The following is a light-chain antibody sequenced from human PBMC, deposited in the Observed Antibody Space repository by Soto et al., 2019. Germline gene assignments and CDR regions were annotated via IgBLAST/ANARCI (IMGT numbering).Light chain of an antibody. CDR1: QSVLYSSNNKNY. J-gene: IGKJ2*01. Sequence: DIVMTQSPDSLAVSLGETATINCKSSQSVLYSSNNKNYLAWYQQKPGQPPKLLIYWASTRESGVPDRFSGSGSGTDFTLTIISLQAEDVAVYYCQQYYSSPYTFGHGTKLEIK. CDR3: QQYYSSPYT. CDR2: WAS. V-gene: IGKV4-1*01.